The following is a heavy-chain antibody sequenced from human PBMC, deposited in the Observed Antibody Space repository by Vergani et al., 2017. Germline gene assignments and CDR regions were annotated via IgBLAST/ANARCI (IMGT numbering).Heavy chain of an antibody. V-gene: IGHV3-23*01. CDR3: AKGXQSRGITIFGVVTTGLDY. D-gene: IGHD3-3*01. CDR1: GFTFSSYA. J-gene: IGHJ4*02. CDR2: ISGSGGST. Sequence: EVQLLESGGGLVQPGGSLRLSCAASGFTFSSYAMSWVRQAPGKGLEWVSAISGSGGSTYYADSVKGRFTISRDNSKNTLYLQMNSLRAEDTAVYYCAKGXQSRGITIFGVVTTGLDYWGQGTLVTVSS.